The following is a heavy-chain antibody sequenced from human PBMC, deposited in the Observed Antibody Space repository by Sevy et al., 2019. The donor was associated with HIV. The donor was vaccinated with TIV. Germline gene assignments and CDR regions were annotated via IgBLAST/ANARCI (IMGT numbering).Heavy chain of an antibody. V-gene: IGHV4-61*01. J-gene: IGHJ3*01. D-gene: IGHD3-22*01. CDR3: ARNGEVITWHAFDV. CDR2: VFHTGRT. Sequence: SETLSLTCTVSGGSLISDTYYWSWIRQPPGKGLEWIGYVFHTGRTIYNPSLKSRVTLSIDTSKNQFSLRLTSVTAADTAVYYCARNGEVITWHAFDVWGQGRMVTVSS. CDR1: GGSLISDTYY.